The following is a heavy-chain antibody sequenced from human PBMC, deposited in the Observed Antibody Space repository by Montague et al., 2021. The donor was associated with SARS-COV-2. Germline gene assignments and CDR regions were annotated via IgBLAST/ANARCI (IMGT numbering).Heavy chain of an antibody. CDR1: GTSIRSGGHY. CDR3: ARVRLFYYLDY. D-gene: IGHD2/OR15-2a*01. CDR2: IFHTGRA. Sequence: TLSLTCTVSGTSIRSGGHYWTWIRQHPGKGLEWIGYIFHTGRAYYNPSLETRVNISVDTSNNLFSLRLSSVTAADTAMYFCARVRLFYYLDYWGQGTLVTVFS. J-gene: IGHJ4*02. V-gene: IGHV4-31*03.